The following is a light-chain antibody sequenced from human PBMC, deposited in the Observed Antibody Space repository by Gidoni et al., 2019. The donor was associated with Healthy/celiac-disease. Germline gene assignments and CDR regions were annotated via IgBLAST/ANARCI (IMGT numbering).Light chain of an antibody. J-gene: IGKJ2*01. CDR1: QSLLHSNGYNY. Sequence: DIVMTHSLPVPPGEPASISCRSSQSLLHSNGYNYLDWYLQKQGQSPQLLIYLGSNRASGVPDRFSGSGSCTDFTLKISRVEAEDVGVYYCMQALQTPMYTFXXXTKLEIK. CDR3: MQALQTPMYT. CDR2: LGS. V-gene: IGKV2-28*01.